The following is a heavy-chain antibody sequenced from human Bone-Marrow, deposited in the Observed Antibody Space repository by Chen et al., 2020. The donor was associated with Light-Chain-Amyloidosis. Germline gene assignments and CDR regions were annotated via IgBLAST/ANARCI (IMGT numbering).Heavy chain of an antibody. CDR1: GGLINGYY. CDR2: IYVSGRT. Sequence: QVQLQESGPGLLRPSETLSLTCTVSGGLINGYYWSWIRQSAGKGLEWIGHIYVSGRTNYNPSLNSRVTMSVDTSAIQFSLKLTSVTAADTAVYYCVREGWFGDIESPFFYYMEVWGKGTAVTVSS. J-gene: IGHJ6*03. D-gene: IGHD3-10*01. V-gene: IGHV4-4*07. CDR3: VREGWFGDIESPFFYYMEV.